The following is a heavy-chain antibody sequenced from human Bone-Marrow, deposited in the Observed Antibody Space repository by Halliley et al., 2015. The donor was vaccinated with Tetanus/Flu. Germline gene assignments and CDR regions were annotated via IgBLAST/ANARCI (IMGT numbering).Heavy chain of an antibody. CDR3: ARVSNYALSYFDL. D-gene: IGHD4-4*01. V-gene: IGHV4-31*02. J-gene: IGHJ4*02. Sequence: LGWIGYIYSPGRTYYNPPLKSRVAISVDASKNQFSLGLSSVTAADTAVYYCARVSNYALSYFDLWGQGTPVTVSS. CDR2: IYSPGRT.